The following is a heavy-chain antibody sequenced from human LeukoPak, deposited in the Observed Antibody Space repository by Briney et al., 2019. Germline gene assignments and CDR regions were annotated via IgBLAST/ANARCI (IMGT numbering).Heavy chain of an antibody. J-gene: IGHJ4*02. CDR2: IDPNTGDS. Sequence: ASVKVSCKASGYTFTGYYIHWVRQAPGQGLEWMGWIDPNTGDSNYVQKFQGRVTITRDTSISTAYMELSRLGSDVTAFYYCARIRYCGGISCYYIDYWGQGTLVTVSA. D-gene: IGHD2-2*01. CDR1: GYTFTGYY. CDR3: ARIRYCGGISCYYIDY. V-gene: IGHV1-2*02.